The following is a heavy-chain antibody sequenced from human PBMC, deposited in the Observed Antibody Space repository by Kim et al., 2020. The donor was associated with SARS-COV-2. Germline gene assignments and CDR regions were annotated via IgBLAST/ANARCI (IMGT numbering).Heavy chain of an antibody. J-gene: IGHJ4*02. D-gene: IGHD1-26*01. Sequence: YYNPSPKSRVTISVDTSKNQFSLKLSSVTAADTAVYYCARSPVGSYFFDYWGQGTLVTVSS. CDR3: ARSPVGSYFFDY. V-gene: IGHV4-39*01.